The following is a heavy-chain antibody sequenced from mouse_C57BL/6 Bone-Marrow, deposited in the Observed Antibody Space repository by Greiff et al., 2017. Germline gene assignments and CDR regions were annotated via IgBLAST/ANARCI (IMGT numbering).Heavy chain of an antibody. Sequence: VQLQQSGAELVRPGASVKLSCTASGFNIKDDYMHWVKQRPEQGLEWIGWIDPENGDTAYASKFQGKATITADTSSNTAYLQLSSLTSEDTAVYYCTSYGSFDYWGQGTTLTVSS. CDR1: GFNIKDDY. V-gene: IGHV14-4*01. CDR3: TSYGSFDY. D-gene: IGHD1-1*01. CDR2: IDPENGDT. J-gene: IGHJ2*01.